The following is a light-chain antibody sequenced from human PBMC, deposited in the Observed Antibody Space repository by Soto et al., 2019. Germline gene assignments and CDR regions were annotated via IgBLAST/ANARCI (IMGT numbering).Light chain of an antibody. Sequence: EVVLTQYKASLSLSPGETATLSCRAIQSVSSYLGWYQQKPGQAPSLLIYDASKRATGIPARFSGSGSGTDFTLTISSLEPEDFAVYYCQQRSNWPPAITFGQGTLLEIK. CDR2: DAS. J-gene: IGKJ5*01. V-gene: IGKV3-11*01. CDR3: QQRSNWPPAIT. CDR1: QSVSSY.